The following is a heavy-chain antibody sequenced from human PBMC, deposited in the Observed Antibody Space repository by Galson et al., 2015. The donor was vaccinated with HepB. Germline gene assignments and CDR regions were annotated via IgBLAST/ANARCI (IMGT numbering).Heavy chain of an antibody. Sequence: SVKVSCKASGYTFTSYAMHWVRQAPGKRLEWMVWINVGNSHTKYSQKFQGRVTITRVTSASTVYRQMSSLRSDDTAIYYCSRDYLSSSSDWFDPWGQGTLVTVSS. CDR3: SRDYLSSSSDWFDP. D-gene: IGHD6-6*01. J-gene: IGHJ5*02. CDR2: INVGNSHT. CDR1: GYTFTSYA. V-gene: IGHV1-3*01.